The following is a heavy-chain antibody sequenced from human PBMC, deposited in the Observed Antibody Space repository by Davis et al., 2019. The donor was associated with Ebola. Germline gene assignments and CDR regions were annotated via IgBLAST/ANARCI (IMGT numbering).Heavy chain of an antibody. CDR3: ARGKWFDP. V-gene: IGHV1-69*04. CDR2: IIPVVDTK. CDR1: GYTFTNYG. J-gene: IGHJ5*02. Sequence: AASVTVSCKASGYTFTNYGITWVRQAPGQGLEWLGRIIPVVDTKDYAQKFQGRVTLTADKATNTAYMELSGLRFDDTAVYYCARGKWFDPWGQGTLVTVSS.